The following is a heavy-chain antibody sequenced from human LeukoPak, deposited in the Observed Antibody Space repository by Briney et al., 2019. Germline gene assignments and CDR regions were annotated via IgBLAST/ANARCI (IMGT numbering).Heavy chain of an antibody. J-gene: IGHJ4*02. Sequence: SETLSLTCAVYGGSFSGYYWNWIRQPPGKGLEWIGEINHYGSTKYSPSLKSRVTISGDTSKNQLSLRLNPVTAADTAVYYCARAYRAHQTFHSYHFFDFWGRGTLVTVSS. CDR2: INHYGST. CDR1: GGSFSGYY. D-gene: IGHD5-18*01. CDR3: ARAYRAHQTFHSYHFFDF. V-gene: IGHV4-34*01.